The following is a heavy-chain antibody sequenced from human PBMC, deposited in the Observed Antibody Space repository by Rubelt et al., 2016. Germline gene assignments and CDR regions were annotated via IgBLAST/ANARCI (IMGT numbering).Heavy chain of an antibody. CDR3: ARGRVTNYYYYGMDV. D-gene: IGHD5-18*01. J-gene: IGHJ6*02. V-gene: IGHV4-34*01. CDR1: GGSFSGYY. CDR2: INHSGST. Sequence: QVQLQQWGAGLLKPSETLSLTCAVYGGSFSGYYWSWIRQPPGKGLEWIGEINHSGSTNYNPALKSRVTISVEPSRNQFYLKRSSVTAAETAVYYCARGRVTNYYYYGMDVWGQGTTVTVSS.